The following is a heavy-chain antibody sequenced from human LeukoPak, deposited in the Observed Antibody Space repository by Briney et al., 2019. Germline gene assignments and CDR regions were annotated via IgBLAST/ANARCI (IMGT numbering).Heavy chain of an antibody. CDR1: GGSFSGYY. V-gene: IGHV4-34*01. Sequence: SETLSLTCAVYGGSFSGYYWSWIRQPPGKGLEWIGEINHSGSTNYNPSLKSRVTISVDTSKNQFSLKLSSVTAADTAVYYCARGPRPSYCSSTSCFVPPFDYWGQGTLVTVSS. CDR2: INHSGST. CDR3: ARGPRPSYCSSTSCFVPPFDY. D-gene: IGHD2-2*01. J-gene: IGHJ4*02.